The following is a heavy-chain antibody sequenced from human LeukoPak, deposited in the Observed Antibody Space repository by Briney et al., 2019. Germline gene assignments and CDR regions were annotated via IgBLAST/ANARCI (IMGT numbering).Heavy chain of an antibody. D-gene: IGHD1-1*01. Sequence: KSSETPSLTCTVSGGSISSYYWSWIRQPPGKGLEWIGYIYYSGSTNHNPSLKSRVTISVDTSKNQFSLKLSSVTAADTAVYYCARESGTGGNWFDPWGQGTLVTVSS. V-gene: IGHV4-59*01. CDR1: GGSISSYY. J-gene: IGHJ5*02. CDR3: ARESGTGGNWFDP. CDR2: IYYSGST.